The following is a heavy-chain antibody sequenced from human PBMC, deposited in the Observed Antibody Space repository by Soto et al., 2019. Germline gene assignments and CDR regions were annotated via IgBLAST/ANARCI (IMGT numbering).Heavy chain of an antibody. V-gene: IGHV1-69*13. CDR2: IIPIFGTA. D-gene: IGHD5-12*01. CDR3: ARMRGNDGYNRYYYYGMDV. CDR1: GGTFSSYA. Sequence: ASVKVSCKASGGTFSSYAISWVRQAPGQGLEWMGGIIPIFGTANYAQKFQGRVTITADESTSTAYMELSSLRSEDTAVYYCARMRGNDGYNRYYYYGMDVWGQGTTVTVSS. J-gene: IGHJ6*02.